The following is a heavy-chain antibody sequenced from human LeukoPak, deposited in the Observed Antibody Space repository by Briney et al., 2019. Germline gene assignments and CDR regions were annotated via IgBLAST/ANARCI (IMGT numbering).Heavy chain of an antibody. D-gene: IGHD3-16*02. J-gene: IGHJ4*02. Sequence: ASVKVSCKASGYTFTGYYMHWVRQAPGQGLEWMGRINPNSGGTNYAQKFQGRVTMTRDTSISTAYMELSRLRSDDTAVYYCARDLDYVWWSYRYDDHIDYWGQGTLVTVSS. CDR1: GYTFTGYY. CDR2: INPNSGGT. CDR3: ARDLDYVWWSYRYDDHIDY. V-gene: IGHV1-2*06.